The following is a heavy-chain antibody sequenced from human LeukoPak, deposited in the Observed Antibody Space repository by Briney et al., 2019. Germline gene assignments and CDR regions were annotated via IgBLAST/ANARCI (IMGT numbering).Heavy chain of an antibody. D-gene: IGHD3-16*01. J-gene: IGHJ4*02. CDR1: GFTFSDYY. Sequence: GGSLRLSCAVSGFTFSDYYMSWIRQAPGRGLEWVSYITDSGVFTKYTDSVKARFTISRDNAQNPLSLQLNSLRVEDTAIYYCARMIMFRGVPSAAFDSWGQGTLVTVSS. CDR2: ITDSGVFT. CDR3: ARMIMFRGVPSAAFDS. V-gene: IGHV3-11*06.